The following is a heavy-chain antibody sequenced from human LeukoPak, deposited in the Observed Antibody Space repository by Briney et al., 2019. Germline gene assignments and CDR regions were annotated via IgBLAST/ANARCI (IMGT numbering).Heavy chain of an antibody. J-gene: IGHJ6*02. CDR3: ARQELCLGSSGWYVGYYYYYGMDV. CDR1: GGSVSSGSYY. CDR2: IYYSGST. D-gene: IGHD6-19*01. V-gene: IGHV4-61*01. Sequence: SETLYLTCTVSGGSVSSGSYYWSWIRQPPGKGLEWIGYIYYSGSTNYNPSLKSRVTISVDTSKNQFSLKLSSVTAADTAVYYCARQELCLGSSGWYVGYYYYYGMDVWGQGTTVTVSS.